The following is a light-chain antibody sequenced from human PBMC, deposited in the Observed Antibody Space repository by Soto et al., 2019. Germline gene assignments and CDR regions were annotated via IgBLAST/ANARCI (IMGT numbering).Light chain of an antibody. V-gene: IGKV3-15*01. CDR3: HQYYDWPPWT. CDR1: QSVSNS. Sequence: EIGMTQSPSTLSMSPGETATLSCRASQSVSNSLAWYRQRPGQPPSLLIYATSTRATGVPARFTGSGSGTEFTLTISSLQSEDFAVYYCHQYYDWPPWTFGQGTKVDIK. CDR2: ATS. J-gene: IGKJ1*01.